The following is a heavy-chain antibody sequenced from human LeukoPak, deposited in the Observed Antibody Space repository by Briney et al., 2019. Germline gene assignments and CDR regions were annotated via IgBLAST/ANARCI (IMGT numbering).Heavy chain of an antibody. Sequence: KPSETLSLTCAVYGGSFSGYYWSWIRQPPGKGLEWIGEINHSGSTNNNPSLKSRVTISVDTSKNQFSLKLSSVTAADTAVYYCARADCSSTSCYGRLIDYWGQGTLVTVSS. CDR1: GGSFSGYY. CDR3: ARADCSSTSCYGRLIDY. CDR2: INHSGST. J-gene: IGHJ4*02. V-gene: IGHV4-34*01. D-gene: IGHD2-2*01.